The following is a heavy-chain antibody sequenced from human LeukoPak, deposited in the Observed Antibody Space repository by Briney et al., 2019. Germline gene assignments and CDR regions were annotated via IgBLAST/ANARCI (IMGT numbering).Heavy chain of an antibody. J-gene: IGHJ3*02. Sequence: PGGSLRLSCAASGFTFSNYGMHWVRQAPGKGLEWMASIRYDGFNKYYADSLKDRFTISRENSKNTLYLKMNSLRAEDTAVYYCAKKTIVGATVDAFDIWGQGTMVIVSS. V-gene: IGHV3-30*02. D-gene: IGHD1-26*01. CDR2: IRYDGFNK. CDR1: GFTFSNYG. CDR3: AKKTIVGATVDAFDI.